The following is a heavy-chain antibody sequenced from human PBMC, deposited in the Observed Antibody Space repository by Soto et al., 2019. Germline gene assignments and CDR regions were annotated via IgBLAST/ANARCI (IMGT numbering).Heavy chain of an antibody. CDR2: IYYSGST. CDR3: ARSDGCSSTSCFYYYYYGMDV. V-gene: IGHV4-59*01. D-gene: IGHD2-2*01. J-gene: IGHJ6*02. CDR1: GGSISSYY. Sequence: PXATLSLTCTVSGGSISSYYWSGIRQPAGKGLEWIGYIYYSGSTNYNPSLKSRVTISVDTSKNQFSLKLSSVTAADTAVYYCARSDGCSSTSCFYYYYYGMDVWGQGTTVTVSS.